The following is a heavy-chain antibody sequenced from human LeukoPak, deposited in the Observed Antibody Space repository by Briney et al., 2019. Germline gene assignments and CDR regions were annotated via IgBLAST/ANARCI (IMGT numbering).Heavy chain of an antibody. D-gene: IGHD6-19*01. CDR3: ARSIPVAGPGNAFDI. V-gene: IGHV4-4*07. J-gene: IGHJ3*02. CDR1: GGSISSYY. Sequence: PSETLSLTCTVSGGSISSYYWSGIRQPAGRGLELIGRIYTSGSTNYNPSLKSRVTISVDTSKNQFSLKLSSVTAADTAVYYCARSIPVAGPGNAFDIWGQGTMVTVSS. CDR2: IYTSGST.